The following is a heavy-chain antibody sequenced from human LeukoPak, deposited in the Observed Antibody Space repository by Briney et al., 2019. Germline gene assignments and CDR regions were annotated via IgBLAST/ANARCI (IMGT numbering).Heavy chain of an antibody. V-gene: IGHV3-21*01. CDR1: GFTFSSYS. CDR3: ARVPYSYGSRQYYFDY. Sequence: KTGGSLRLSCAASGFTFSSYSMKWVRQAPGKGLEWVSSISSSSSYIYYADSVKSRFSISRANAKNSLYLQMNSLRAEDTAVYYCARVPYSYGSRQYYFDYWGQGTLVTVSS. D-gene: IGHD5-18*01. CDR2: ISSSSSYI. J-gene: IGHJ4*02.